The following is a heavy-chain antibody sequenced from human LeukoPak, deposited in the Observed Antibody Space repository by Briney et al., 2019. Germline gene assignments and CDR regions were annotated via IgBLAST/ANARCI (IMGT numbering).Heavy chain of an antibody. CDR2: ISGSGGST. D-gene: IGHD5-12*01. Sequence: GGSLRLSCAASGFTFSSYAMSWVRQAPGKGLEWVSAISGSGGSTYYADSVKGRFTISRDSSKNTLYLQMNSLRAEDTAVYYCAKDNRAYIVATPQAFDIWGQGTMVTVSS. CDR1: GFTFSSYA. CDR3: AKDNRAYIVATPQAFDI. J-gene: IGHJ3*02. V-gene: IGHV3-23*01.